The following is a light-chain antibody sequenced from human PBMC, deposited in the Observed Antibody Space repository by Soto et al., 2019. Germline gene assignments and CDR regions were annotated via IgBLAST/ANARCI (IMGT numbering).Light chain of an antibody. Sequence: DIQMTQSPSSLSASVGDRVTITCRASQSISSYLNWYQQKQGKAPKLLIYAASSLQSGVPSRFNGSGSGADFTLNISSLQPEDFATYYCQQSYSTPPLTFGGGTKEEIK. CDR3: QQSYSTPPLT. J-gene: IGKJ4*01. CDR2: AAS. V-gene: IGKV1-39*01. CDR1: QSISSY.